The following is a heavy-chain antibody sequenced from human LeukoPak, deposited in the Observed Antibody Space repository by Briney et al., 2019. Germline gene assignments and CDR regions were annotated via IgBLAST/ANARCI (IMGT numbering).Heavy chain of an antibody. J-gene: IGHJ4*02. Sequence: ASVKVSCKASGGTFSSYAISWVRQAPGQGLEWMGRIIPIFGTANYAQKFQGRVTITTDESTSTAYMELSSLRSEDTAVNYCARVNNYYDSSGYYPLDYWGQGTLVTVSS. D-gene: IGHD3-22*01. CDR2: IIPIFGTA. CDR3: ARVNNYYDSSGYYPLDY. CDR1: GGTFSSYA. V-gene: IGHV1-69*05.